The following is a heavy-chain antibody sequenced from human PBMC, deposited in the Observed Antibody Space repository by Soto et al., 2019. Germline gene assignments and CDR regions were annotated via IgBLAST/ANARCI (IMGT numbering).Heavy chain of an antibody. Sequence: QVQLQESGTGLVKPSETLSLTCTVSGGSISSYYWSWIRQPAGKGLECIVRIYTSGSTNYNPSLKSRVTMSVDTSKNQSSLKVGSVTAADTAVYYCAGFHPIPSLGGMDVWGQGTTVTVSS. V-gene: IGHV4-4*07. J-gene: IGHJ6*02. D-gene: IGHD2-21*01. CDR2: IYTSGST. CDR3: AGFHPIPSLGGMDV. CDR1: GGSISSYY.